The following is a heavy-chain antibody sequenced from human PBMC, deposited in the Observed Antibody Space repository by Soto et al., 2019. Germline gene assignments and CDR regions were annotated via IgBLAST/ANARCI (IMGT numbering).Heavy chain of an antibody. J-gene: IGHJ5*02. Sequence: PSETLSLTCTVSGGSISSYYWSWIRQPPGKGLEYIGYIYYSGSTNYNPSLKSRVTISVDTSKKQFSLKLSSVTAADTAVYYCARSLYSGSYTNWFDPWGQGTLGTV. CDR1: GGSISSYY. CDR2: IYYSGST. V-gene: IGHV4-59*01. CDR3: ARSLYSGSYTNWFDP. D-gene: IGHD1-26*01.